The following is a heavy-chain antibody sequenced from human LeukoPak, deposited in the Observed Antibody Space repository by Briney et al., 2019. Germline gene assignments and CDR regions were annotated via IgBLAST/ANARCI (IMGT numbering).Heavy chain of an antibody. CDR2: IYYSGST. D-gene: IGHD3-16*02. J-gene: IGHJ4*02. Sequence: SETLSLTCTVSGGSISSYYWSWIRQPPGKGLEWIGYIYYSGSTYYNPSLKSRVTISVDTSKNQFSLKLSSVTAADTAVYYCASYRSKLYYFDFWGQGTLVTVSS. CDR3: ASYRSKLYYFDF. V-gene: IGHV4-59*01. CDR1: GGSISSYY.